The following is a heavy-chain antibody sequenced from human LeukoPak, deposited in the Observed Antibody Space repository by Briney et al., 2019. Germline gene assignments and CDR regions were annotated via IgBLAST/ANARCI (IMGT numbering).Heavy chain of an antibody. D-gene: IGHD5-12*01. V-gene: IGHV3-7*01. CDR2: IKQDGSEK. CDR1: GFTFSSYG. Sequence: GGSLGLSCAASGFTFSSYGMHWVRQAPGKGLEWVANIKQDGSEKYYVDSVKGRFTISRDNAKNSLYLQMNSLRAEDTAVYYCARGPSGYHNTGGQGTLVTVSS. J-gene: IGHJ4*02. CDR3: ARGPSGYHNT.